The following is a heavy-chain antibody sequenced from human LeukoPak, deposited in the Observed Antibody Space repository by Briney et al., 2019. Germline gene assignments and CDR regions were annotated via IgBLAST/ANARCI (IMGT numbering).Heavy chain of an antibody. CDR1: GYTFTSYY. V-gene: IGHV1-46*01. CDR3: ARENYYDGSGSPSASAPVDH. D-gene: IGHD3-22*01. Sequence: ASVKVSCKASGYTFTSYYMHWVRQAPGQGLEWMGIINPSGGSTSYAQKFQGRVTMTRNTSTSTVYMELSSLRSEDTAVYYCARENYYDGSGSPSASAPVDHWGQGTLDTVSS. J-gene: IGHJ4*02. CDR2: INPSGGST.